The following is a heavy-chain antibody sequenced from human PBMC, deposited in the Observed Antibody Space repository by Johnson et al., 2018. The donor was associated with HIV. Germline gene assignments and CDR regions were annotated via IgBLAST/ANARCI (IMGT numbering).Heavy chain of an antibody. Sequence: QEQLVESGGGLVQPGGSLRLSCEVSGFIFSKYNMAWIRQAPGKGLECLSYITSSGSSVYYTDSVKGRFTISRDNAKTSLFLRVNSLRAEDSGIYYCAKDGDDGDGPDGTKGAFDIWGQGTMVTVSS. CDR3: AKDGDDGDGPDGTKGAFDI. D-gene: IGHD5-24*01. CDR1: GFIFSKYN. CDR2: ITSSGSSV. V-gene: IGHV3-11*04. J-gene: IGHJ3*02.